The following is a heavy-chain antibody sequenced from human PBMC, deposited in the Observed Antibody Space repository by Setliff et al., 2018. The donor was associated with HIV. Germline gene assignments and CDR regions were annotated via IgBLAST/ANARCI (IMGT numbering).Heavy chain of an antibody. D-gene: IGHD3-3*01. CDR3: ARVRERIGVTGTDDAFDI. V-gene: IGHV1-18*01. Sequence: ALVKVSCKAAGYSFHSYGLSWVRLAPGQGLEWMGWISPYNGNTNYAQRFQGRLTMTTDTSTITAYMELRSLRSDDTAVYYCARVRERIGVTGTDDAFDIWGQGTAVTV. CDR2: ISPYNGNT. CDR1: GYSFHSYG. J-gene: IGHJ3*02.